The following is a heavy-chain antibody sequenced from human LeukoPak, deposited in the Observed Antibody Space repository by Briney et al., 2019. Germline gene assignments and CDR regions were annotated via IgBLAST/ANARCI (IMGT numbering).Heavy chain of an antibody. D-gene: IGHD6-19*01. Sequence: GGSLRLSCAASGLSFSSYAMSWVRQAPGKGLEWVSVISGSGGSTYHADSVKGRLTISRDNSKNTLYLQMNSLRADDTAVYYCAKGSAVAGPGKHYFDYWGQGTLVTVSS. J-gene: IGHJ4*02. V-gene: IGHV3-23*01. CDR3: AKGSAVAGPGKHYFDY. CDR2: ISGSGGST. CDR1: GLSFSSYA.